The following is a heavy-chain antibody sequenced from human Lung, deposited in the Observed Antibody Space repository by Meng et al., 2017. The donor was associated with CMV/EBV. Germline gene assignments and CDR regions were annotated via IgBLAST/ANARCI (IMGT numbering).Heavy chain of an antibody. CDR2: VWYDGNNK. J-gene: IGHJ4*02. D-gene: IGHD5-18*01. Sequence: ASGFTFSSHGMHWVRQAPGKGLEWVAVVWYDGNNKYYVDSVKGRFTISRENSKNTVYLQMNSLRAEDTAVYYCARDRGYTYGYPFDYWGQGTLVTVSS. CDR3: ARDRGYTYGYPFDY. CDR1: GFTFSSHG. V-gene: IGHV3-33*01.